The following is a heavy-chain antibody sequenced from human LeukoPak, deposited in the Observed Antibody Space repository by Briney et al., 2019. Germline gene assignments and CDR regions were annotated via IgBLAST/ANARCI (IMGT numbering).Heavy chain of an antibody. D-gene: IGHD6-19*01. Sequence: SETLSLTCTVSGGSISSSSYYWGWIRQPPGKGLEWIGSIYYSGSTYYNPSLKSRVTISVDTSKNQFSLKLSSVTAADTAVYYCAGSIAVAGTGAFDIRGQGTMVTVSS. CDR1: GGSISSSSYY. CDR3: AGSIAVAGTGAFDI. V-gene: IGHV4-39*01. J-gene: IGHJ3*02. CDR2: IYYSGST.